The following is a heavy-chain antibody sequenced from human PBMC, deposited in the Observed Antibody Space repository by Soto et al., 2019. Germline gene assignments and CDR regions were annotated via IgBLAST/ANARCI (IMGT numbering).Heavy chain of an antibody. CDR3: APHVGVVGATTH. CDR2: IRSKANSYAT. V-gene: IGHV3-73*01. D-gene: IGHD1-26*01. Sequence: GGSLRLSCAASGFTFSGSAMHWVRQASGKGLEWVGRIRSKANSYATAYAASVKGRFTISRDDSKNTAYLQMNSLKTEDTAVYYCAPHVGVVGATTHWGQGTLVTVSS. J-gene: IGHJ4*02. CDR1: GFTFSGSA.